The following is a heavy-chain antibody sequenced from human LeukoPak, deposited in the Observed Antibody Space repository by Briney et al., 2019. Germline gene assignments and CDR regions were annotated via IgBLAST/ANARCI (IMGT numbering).Heavy chain of an antibody. V-gene: IGHV3-74*01. D-gene: IGHD6-13*01. J-gene: IGHJ4*02. CDR1: GFIFGKSW. Sequence: GGSLRLSCAASGFIFGKSWMHWVRQAPGKGLVWVSRTDGSSTTYADSVKGRFSVSMDNAQNTLYLQMNSLRAEDTAVYYCARGLGSWYNYWGQGTLVTVSS. CDR2: TDGSST. CDR3: ARGLGSWYNY.